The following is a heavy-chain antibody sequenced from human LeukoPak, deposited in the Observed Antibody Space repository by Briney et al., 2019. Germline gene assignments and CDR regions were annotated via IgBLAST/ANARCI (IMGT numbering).Heavy chain of an antibody. CDR1: GYTFTGYY. CDR3: ARYVVATSGTYYFDY. Sequence: ASVKVSCKASGYTFTGYYMHWVRQAPGQGLEWMGWINPNSGGTNYAQKFQGRVTMTRDTSISTAYMELSRLRSDDTAVYYCARYVVATSGTYYFDYWGQGTLVTVSS. CDR2: INPNSGGT. D-gene: IGHD1-26*01. V-gene: IGHV1-2*02. J-gene: IGHJ4*02.